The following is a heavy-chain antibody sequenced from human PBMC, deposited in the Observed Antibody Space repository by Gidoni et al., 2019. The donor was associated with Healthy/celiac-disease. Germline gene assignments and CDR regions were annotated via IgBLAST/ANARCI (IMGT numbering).Heavy chain of an antibody. CDR1: GGHISSSSYY. Sequence: LQLQASSPGRVKPSETMSLTCTVSGGHISSSSYYWGWLRQPPGKGLEWIGSIYYSGRTSYNPSLTSRVTISVDTSKNQFSLTLSSVTAADTAVYYCARDYSSGDGMDVWGQGTTVTVSS. CDR2: IYYSGRT. CDR3: ARDYSSGDGMDV. J-gene: IGHJ6*02. D-gene: IGHD6-19*01. V-gene: IGHV4-39*02.